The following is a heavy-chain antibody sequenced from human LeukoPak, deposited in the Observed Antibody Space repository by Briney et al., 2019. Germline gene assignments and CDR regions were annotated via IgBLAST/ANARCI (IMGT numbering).Heavy chain of an antibody. CDR1: GYTLTELS. CDR3: ATRLQPYSSGSHAYYYDYGMDV. D-gene: IGHD6-19*01. Sequence: ASVTVSFKVSGYTLTELSIHWVRQARGKGLAWVGGFDPEDGETIYAQKFQGRVTMTEDTSTHTAYMELSSLRSEDTAVYYCATRLQPYSSGSHAYYYDYGMDVWGQGTTVTVSS. V-gene: IGHV1-24*01. J-gene: IGHJ6*02. CDR2: FDPEDGET.